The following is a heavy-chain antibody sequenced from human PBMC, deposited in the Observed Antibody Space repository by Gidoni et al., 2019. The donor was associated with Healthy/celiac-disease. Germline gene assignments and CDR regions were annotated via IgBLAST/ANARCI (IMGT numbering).Heavy chain of an antibody. Sequence: QVQLQESGPGLVKPSETLSLTRTVSGGSIGSYYWSWIRKTPGKGLEWIGYIYYSGSTNYNPSLKSRVNISVDTSKNQFSLKLSSVTAADTAVYYCARALYDSMDVWSQGTTVTVSS. D-gene: IGHD3-22*01. CDR1: GGSIGSYY. CDR2: IYYSGST. J-gene: IGHJ6*02. CDR3: ARALYDSMDV. V-gene: IGHV4-59*08.